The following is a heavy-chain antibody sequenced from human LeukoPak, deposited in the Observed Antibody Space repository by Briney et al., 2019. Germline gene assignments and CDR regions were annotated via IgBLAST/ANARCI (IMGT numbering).Heavy chain of an antibody. CDR2: IYYSGST. CDR1: GGSISSSSYY. D-gene: IGHD6-19*01. J-gene: IGHJ4*02. Sequence: SETLSLTCTVSGGSISSSSYYWGWIRQPPGKGLEWIGSIYYSGSTYYNPSLKSRVTISVDTSKNQFSLKLSSVTAADTAVYYCARALNGIAVAGSFDYWGQGTLVTVSS. CDR3: ARALNGIAVAGSFDY. V-gene: IGHV4-39*07.